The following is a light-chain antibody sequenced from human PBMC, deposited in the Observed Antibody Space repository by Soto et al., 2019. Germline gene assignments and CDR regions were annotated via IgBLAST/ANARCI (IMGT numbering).Light chain of an antibody. CDR3: RQRSVWRCT. Sequence: EIVLTQSPATLSLSPGERAALSFRASQSVSSYLAWYQQKPGQAPRLLIYDASKRAPGIPARFTGSGSGTHFTLTISRLEPEDFAVYFFRQRSVWRCTCGGGTKVQ. CDR2: DAS. CDR1: QSVSSY. J-gene: IGKJ4*01. V-gene: IGKV3-11*01.